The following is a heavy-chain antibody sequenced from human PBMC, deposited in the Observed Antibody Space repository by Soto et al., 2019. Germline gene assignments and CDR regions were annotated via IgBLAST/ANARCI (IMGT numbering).Heavy chain of an antibody. J-gene: IGHJ4*02. V-gene: IGHV3-30*18. CDR1: GFTFSSYA. Sequence: QVQLVESGGGVVQSGKSLRLSCAASGFTFSSYAMHWVRQAPGKGLEWVAVISYDGSDKYYADSVKGRFTISRDNSKNTLYLQMNSLRAEDTAVYYCAKYELSTSLDYWGQGTLVTVSS. CDR3: AKYELSTSLDY. D-gene: IGHD6-6*01. CDR2: ISYDGSDK.